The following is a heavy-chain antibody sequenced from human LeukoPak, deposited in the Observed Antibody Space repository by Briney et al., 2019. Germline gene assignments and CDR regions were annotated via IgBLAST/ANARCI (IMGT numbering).Heavy chain of an antibody. D-gene: IGHD3-10*02. CDR3: AELGITMIGGV. V-gene: IGHV3-23*01. J-gene: IGHJ6*04. CDR1: GFTFTNFD. Sequence: GGSLRLSCAASGFTFTNFDMVWVRQAPGKGLEWVSGISNGGDRAYYADSVKGRFTISRDNAKNSLYLQMNSLRAEETAVYYCAELGITMIGGVWGKGTTVTISS. CDR2: ISNGGDRA.